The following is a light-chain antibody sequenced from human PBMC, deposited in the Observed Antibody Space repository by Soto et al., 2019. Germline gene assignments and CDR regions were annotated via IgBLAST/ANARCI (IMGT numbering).Light chain of an antibody. CDR2: WAS. V-gene: IGKV4-1*01. CDR1: RSVLYTSNNKNY. Sequence: DIVMTQSPASLAVSVGERATINCKSSRSVLYTSNNKNYLAWYQRKPGQPPKVLIYWASTRESGVPDRFSGSGSGTDFTLTISSLQAEDVAVYYCQQYYTFPLTFGGGTKVEIK. J-gene: IGKJ4*01. CDR3: QQYYTFPLT.